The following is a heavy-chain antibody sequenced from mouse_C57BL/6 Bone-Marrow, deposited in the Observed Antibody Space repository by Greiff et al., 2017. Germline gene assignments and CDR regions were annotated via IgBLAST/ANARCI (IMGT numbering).Heavy chain of an antibody. CDR1: GYTFTSYG. J-gene: IGHJ1*03. CDR2: IYIGNGYT. CDR3: ARGATVVARYFDV. Sequence: EVQVVESGAELVRPGSSVKMSCKTSGYTFTSYGINWVKQRPGQGLEWIGYIYIGNGYTEYNEKFKGKATLTSDTSSSTAYMQLSSLTSEDSAIYFCARGATVVARYFDVWGTGTTVTVSS. V-gene: IGHV1-58*01. D-gene: IGHD1-1*01.